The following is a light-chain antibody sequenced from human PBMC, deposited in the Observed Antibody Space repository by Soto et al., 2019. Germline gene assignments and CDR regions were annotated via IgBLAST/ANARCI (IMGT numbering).Light chain of an antibody. CDR2: EVS. J-gene: IGLJ1*01. CDR3: SSYAGSNTAV. CDR1: SSDVGGYNY. V-gene: IGLV2-8*01. Sequence: QSALTQPPSACGSPEQSVTISCSGTSSDVGGYNYVSWYQQHPGKAPKLMIYEVSKRPSGVPDRFSGSKSGNTASLTVSGLQAEDEDDYYCSSYAGSNTAVFGTGTKLTVL.